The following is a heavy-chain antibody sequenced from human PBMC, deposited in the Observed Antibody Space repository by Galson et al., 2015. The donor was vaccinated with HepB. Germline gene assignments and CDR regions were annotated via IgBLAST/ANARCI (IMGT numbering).Heavy chain of an antibody. V-gene: IGHV3-30-3*01. Sequence: SLRLSCAASGFIFSSYAIHWVRQTPGKGLEWVAVISYDVSDEYYADSVKGRFTISRDNSKNTLYLQMNNLRAEDTAVYYCARDGGEVVTGVLDHWGQGTLVTVSS. J-gene: IGHJ4*02. CDR1: GFIFSSYA. CDR2: ISYDVSDE. CDR3: ARDGGEVVTGVLDH. D-gene: IGHD2-21*02.